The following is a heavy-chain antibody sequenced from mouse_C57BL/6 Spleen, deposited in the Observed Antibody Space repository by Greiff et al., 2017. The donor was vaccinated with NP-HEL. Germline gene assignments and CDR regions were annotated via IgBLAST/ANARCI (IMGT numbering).Heavy chain of an antibody. CDR3: TRGDYDYDFAWFAY. D-gene: IGHD2-4*01. CDR1: GFTFSSYA. Sequence: EVILVESGEGLVKPGGSLKLSCAASGFTFSSYAMSWVRQTPEKRLEWVAYISSGGDYIYYADTVKGRFTISRDNARNTLYLQMSSLKSEDTAMYYCTRGDYDYDFAWFAYWGQGTLVTVSA. CDR2: ISSGGDYI. J-gene: IGHJ3*01. V-gene: IGHV5-9-1*02.